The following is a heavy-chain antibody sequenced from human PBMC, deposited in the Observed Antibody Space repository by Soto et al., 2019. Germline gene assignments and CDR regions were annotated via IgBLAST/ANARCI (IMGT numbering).Heavy chain of an antibody. CDR1: GFTFSTYA. V-gene: IGHV3-30-3*01. CDR2: ISSDGSIT. CDR3: ARAYGAYPPTRVVDC. Sequence: ESGGGLVQPGRSLRLSCVASGFTFSTYALHWVRQAPGKGLEWVALISSDGSITFYADSVRGRFTISRDNSKNTLYLQMNSLRPEDTAVYYCARAYGAYPPTRVVDCWGQGTLVTVSS. D-gene: IGHD4-17*01. J-gene: IGHJ4*02.